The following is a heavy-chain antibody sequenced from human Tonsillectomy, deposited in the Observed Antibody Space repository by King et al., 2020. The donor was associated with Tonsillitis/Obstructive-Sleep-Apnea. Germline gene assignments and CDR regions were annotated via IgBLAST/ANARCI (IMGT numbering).Heavy chain of an antibody. CDR3: AHPQPYCTGGTCHSGPFDY. J-gene: IGHJ4*02. Sequence: VTLKESGPTLVKPTQTLTLTCTFSGFSLSTRGVGVGWIRQPPGKALEWLALVYWDDDKRYSPSLKSRLTITKDTSKNQVVLTMTNMEPVDTATYYCAHPQPYCTGGTCHSGPFDYWGQGTLVTVSS. D-gene: IGHD2-15*01. CDR1: GFSLSTRGVG. V-gene: IGHV2-5*02. CDR2: VYWDDDK.